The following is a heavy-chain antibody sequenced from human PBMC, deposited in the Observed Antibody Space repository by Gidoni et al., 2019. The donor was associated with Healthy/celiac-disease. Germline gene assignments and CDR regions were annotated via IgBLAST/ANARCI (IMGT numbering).Heavy chain of an antibody. CDR1: GGSISSGSYY. CDR3: ARSKQLGRDAFDI. V-gene: IGHV4-61*02. J-gene: IGHJ3*02. CDR2: IYTSGNT. Sequence: QVQLQESGPGLVKPSQTLSLTCTVSGGSISSGSYYWSWIRQPAGKGLEWIGRIYTSGNTNYNPSLKSRVTISVDTSKNQFSLKLSSVTAADTAVYYCARSKQLGRDAFDIWGQGTMVTVSS. D-gene: IGHD6-6*01.